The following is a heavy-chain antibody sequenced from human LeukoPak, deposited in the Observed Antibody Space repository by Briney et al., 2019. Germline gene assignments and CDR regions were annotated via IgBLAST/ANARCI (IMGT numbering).Heavy chain of an antibody. Sequence: GGSLRLSCAASGFTFSNYAMNWVRQAPGKGLEWASSISGTGGNTNYADSVKGRFTISRDNAKNTLYLQMNNLRAEDTAVYYCARGRYYFEYWGQGTLVTVSS. V-gene: IGHV3-23*01. J-gene: IGHJ4*02. CDR1: GFTFSNYA. CDR3: ARGRYYFEY. D-gene: IGHD3-3*01. CDR2: ISGTGGNT.